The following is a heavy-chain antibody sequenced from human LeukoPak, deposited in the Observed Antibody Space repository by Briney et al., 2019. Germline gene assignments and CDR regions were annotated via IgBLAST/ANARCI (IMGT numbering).Heavy chain of an antibody. J-gene: IGHJ3*02. D-gene: IGHD2-15*01. Sequence: PGRSLRLSCAASEFTFSDYGVHWVRQAPGKGLEWVAVIWYDGSNKYHADSVKGRFTISRDNSKNMMYLQMNSLRAEDTAVYYCARAPRYCRGGSCYWSAFDIWGQGTMVTVSS. V-gene: IGHV3-33*01. CDR1: EFTFSDYG. CDR3: ARAPRYCRGGSCYWSAFDI. CDR2: IWYDGSNK.